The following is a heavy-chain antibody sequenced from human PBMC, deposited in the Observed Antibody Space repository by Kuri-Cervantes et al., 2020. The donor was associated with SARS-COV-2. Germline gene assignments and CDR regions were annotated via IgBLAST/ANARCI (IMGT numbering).Heavy chain of an antibody. CDR3: AKDPTATTEYYYAMDV. CDR1: GFGSSSYA. D-gene: IGHD1-7*01. V-gene: IGHV3-23*01. CDR2: IRGSGTGA. Sequence: GASLKISCAASGFGSSSYAMSLVRQAPGKGLEWVSVIRGSGTGAYYADFVKGSFTISRDNSKNTLYLQMNSLRAEDTAVYFCAKDPTATTEYYYAMDVWGQGTTVTVSS. J-gene: IGHJ6*02.